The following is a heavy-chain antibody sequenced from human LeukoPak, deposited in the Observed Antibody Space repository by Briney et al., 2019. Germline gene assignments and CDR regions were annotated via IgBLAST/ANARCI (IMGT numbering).Heavy chain of an antibody. V-gene: IGHV1-2*02. CDR2: INPNSGGT. D-gene: IGHD3-10*01. CDR3: ARVTRFGRGGY. J-gene: IGHJ4*02. CDR1: GYTFTGYY. Sequence: ASVKVSCKASGYTFTGYYMHWVRQAPGQGLEWMGWINPNSGGTNYAQKFQGRVTMTRDTSISTAYMELSSLRSEDTAVYYCARVTRFGRGGYWGQRTLVTVSS.